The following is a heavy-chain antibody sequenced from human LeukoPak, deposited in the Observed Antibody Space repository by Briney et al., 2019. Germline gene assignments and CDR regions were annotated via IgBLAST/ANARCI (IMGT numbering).Heavy chain of an antibody. D-gene: IGHD3-22*01. CDR2: MYSGGQT. J-gene: IGHJ5*02. CDR3: ARARCDSCGYGS. CDR1: GFTVSSNY. V-gene: IGHV3-66*02. Sequence: PGGSLRLSCAASGFTVSSNYMSRVRQAPGKGLEWVAVMYSGGQTYYAGSVRGRFTISRDTSKNTLYLQMDSLRSEDTAEYYCARARCDSCGYGSWGQGTLVTVSS.